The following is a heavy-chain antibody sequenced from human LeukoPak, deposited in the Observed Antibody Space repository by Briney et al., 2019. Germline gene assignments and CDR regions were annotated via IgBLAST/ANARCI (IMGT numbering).Heavy chain of an antibody. CDR1: GYSFTSYW. J-gene: IGHJ4*02. CDR3: ARGGDYGDYAPAFDY. Sequence: GESLKISCKGSGYSFTSYWIGWVRQMPGKGLEWMGIIYPGDSDTRYSPSFQGQVTISADKSISTAYLQWSSLKASDTAMYYCARGGDYGDYAPAFDYCGQGTLVTVSS. D-gene: IGHD4-17*01. V-gene: IGHV5-51*01. CDR2: IYPGDSDT.